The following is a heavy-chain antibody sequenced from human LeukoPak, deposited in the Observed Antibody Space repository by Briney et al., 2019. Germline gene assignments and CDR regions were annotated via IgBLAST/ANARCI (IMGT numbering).Heavy chain of an antibody. CDR2: IYYSGST. J-gene: IGHJ4*02. V-gene: IGHV4-59*08. Sequence: PSETLSLTCPVSGGSISSYYWSWIRQPPGKGLEWIGYIYYSGSTNYNPSLKSRVTISVDTSKNQFSLKLSSVTAADTAVYYWAGGAYGDYFDYWGEGTLVTVSS. CDR3: AGGAYGDYFDY. D-gene: IGHD4/OR15-4a*01. CDR1: GGSISSYY.